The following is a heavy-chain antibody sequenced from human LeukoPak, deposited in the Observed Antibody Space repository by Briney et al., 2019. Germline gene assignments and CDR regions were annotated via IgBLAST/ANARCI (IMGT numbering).Heavy chain of an antibody. J-gene: IGHJ4*02. CDR1: GFTFSSYG. Sequence: GGSLRLSCAASGFTFSSYGMHWVRQAPGKGLEWVAFIRYDGSNKYYADSVKGRFTISRDNSKNTLYLQMNSLRAEDTAVYYCAKSYDSSGYYYEGYYFDYWGQGTLVTVSS. V-gene: IGHV3-30*02. CDR2: IRYDGSNK. D-gene: IGHD3-22*01. CDR3: AKSYDSSGYYYEGYYFDY.